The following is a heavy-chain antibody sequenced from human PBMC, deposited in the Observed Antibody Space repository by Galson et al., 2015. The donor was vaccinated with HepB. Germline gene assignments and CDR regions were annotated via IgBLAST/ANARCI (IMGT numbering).Heavy chain of an antibody. CDR2: TYYRSKWSN. Sequence: CAISGDSVSSDSATWNWIRQSPSRGLEWLGGTYYRSKWSNDYAVSVKSRITINPDTSKNQFSLHLNSVTPEDSAVYYCAREGEAYCGTDCFSASYYYYYMDVWGRGTTVTVSS. D-gene: IGHD2-21*01. CDR3: AREGEAYCGTDCFSASYYYYYMDV. J-gene: IGHJ6*03. CDR1: GDSVSSDSAT. V-gene: IGHV6-1*01.